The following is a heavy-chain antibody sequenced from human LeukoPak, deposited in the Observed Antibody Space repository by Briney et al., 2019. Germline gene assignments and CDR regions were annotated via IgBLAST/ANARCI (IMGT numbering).Heavy chain of an antibody. CDR2: ISGSGGST. D-gene: IGHD1-1*01. CDR3: AKDPYNTPTYYFDY. CDR1: GFTFSSYA. V-gene: IGHV3-23*01. Sequence: GGSLRLSCAASGFTFSSYAMSWVRQAPGKGLEWVSAISGSGGSTYYADSVKGRFTISRDNSKNTLYLQMSSLRAEDTAVYYCAKDPYNTPTYYFDYWGQGTLVTVSS. J-gene: IGHJ4*02.